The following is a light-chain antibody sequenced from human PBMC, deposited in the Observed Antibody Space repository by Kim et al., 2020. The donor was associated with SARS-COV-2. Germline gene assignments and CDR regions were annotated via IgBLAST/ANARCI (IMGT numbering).Light chain of an antibody. CDR1: QIVSSSY. CDR2: GAS. Sequence: EIVLTQSPGTLSLSPGERATLSCRASQIVSSSYLAWYRQKPGQAPRLLIYGASNRATGIPDRFSGSGSGTDFTLTITRLEPEDFAVYYCQQYDGSLYTFGQGTKLEI. CDR3: QQYDGSLYT. J-gene: IGKJ2*01. V-gene: IGKV3-20*01.